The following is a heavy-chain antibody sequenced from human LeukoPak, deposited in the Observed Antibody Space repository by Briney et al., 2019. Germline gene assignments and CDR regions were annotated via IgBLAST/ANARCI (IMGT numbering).Heavy chain of an antibody. CDR1: GYTFTSYD. J-gene: IGHJ5*02. D-gene: IGHD5-24*01. CDR2: MNPNSGNT. Sequence: ASVKVSCKASGYTFTSYDINWVRQATRQGLEWMGWMNPNSGNTGYAQKFQGRVTITRNTSISTAYMELSSLRSEDTAVYYCAREMAKGGRFDPWGQGTLVTVSS. V-gene: IGHV1-8*03. CDR3: AREMAKGGRFDP.